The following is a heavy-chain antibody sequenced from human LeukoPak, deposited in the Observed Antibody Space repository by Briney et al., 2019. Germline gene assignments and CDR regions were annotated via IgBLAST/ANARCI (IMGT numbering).Heavy chain of an antibody. CDR3: ARDFIAGTRGYYYYGMDV. J-gene: IGHJ6*02. Sequence: SGTLSLTCAVSGGSISSSNWWSWVRQPPGKGLEWIGEIYHSGSTNYNPSLKSRVTISVDKSKNQFSLKLSSVTAADTAVYYCARDFIAGTRGYYYYGMDVWGQGTTVTVSS. CDR2: IYHSGST. D-gene: IGHD2-15*01. CDR1: GGSISSSNW. V-gene: IGHV4-4*02.